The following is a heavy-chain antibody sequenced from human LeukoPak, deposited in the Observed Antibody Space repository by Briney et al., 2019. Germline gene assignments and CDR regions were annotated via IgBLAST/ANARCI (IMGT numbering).Heavy chain of an antibody. CDR1: GGSISSYY. V-gene: IGHV4-4*07. J-gene: IGHJ4*02. CDR2: IYTSGST. CDR3: ARETYYYDSSVCYDY. Sequence: SETLSLTCTVSGGSISSYYWSWIRQPAGKGLEWIGRIYTSGSTNYNPSLKSRVTMSVDTSKNQFSLKLSSVTAADTAVYYCARETYYYDSSVCYDYWGQGTLVTVSS. D-gene: IGHD3-22*01.